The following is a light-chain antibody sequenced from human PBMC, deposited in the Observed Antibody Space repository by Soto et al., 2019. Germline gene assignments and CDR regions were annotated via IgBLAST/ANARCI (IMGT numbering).Light chain of an antibody. V-gene: IGLV2-23*01. J-gene: IGLJ3*02. CDR2: EGS. CDR3: CSYAGSRV. CDR1: SSDVGSYNL. Sequence: QSALTQPASVSGSPGQSITISCTGTSSDVGSYNLVSWYRQHPGKAPKLMIYEGSKRPSGVSNRFSGSKSGNTASLTISGLQAEDEADYYCCSYAGSRVFGGGTSSPS.